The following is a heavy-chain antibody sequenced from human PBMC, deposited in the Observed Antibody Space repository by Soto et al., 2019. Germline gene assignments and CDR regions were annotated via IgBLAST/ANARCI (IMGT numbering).Heavy chain of an antibody. CDR3: ASYYDYENWFDP. D-gene: IGHD3-3*01. CDR1: GGSISSGDYY. V-gene: IGHV4-30-4*01. Sequence: SETVSLTCTVSGGSISSGDYYWSWIRQPPGKGLEWIGYIYYSGSTYYNPSLKSRVTISVDTSKNQFSLKLSSVTAADTAVYYCASYYDYENWFDPWGQGTLVTVSS. J-gene: IGHJ5*02. CDR2: IYYSGST.